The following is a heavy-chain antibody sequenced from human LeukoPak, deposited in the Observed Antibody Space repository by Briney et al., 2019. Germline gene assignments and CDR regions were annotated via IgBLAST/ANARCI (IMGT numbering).Heavy chain of an antibody. D-gene: IGHD2-2*01. CDR1: GYTFTGYY. Sequence: GASMKVSCKASGYTFTGYYMHWVRQAPGQGLEWMGWINPNSGGTNYAQKFQGRVTMTRDTSISTAYMELSSLRSDDTAVYYCARVTLYCSSTSCLSRGADYWGQGTLVTVSS. CDR2: INPNSGGT. CDR3: ARVTLYCSSTSCLSRGADY. J-gene: IGHJ4*02. V-gene: IGHV1-2*02.